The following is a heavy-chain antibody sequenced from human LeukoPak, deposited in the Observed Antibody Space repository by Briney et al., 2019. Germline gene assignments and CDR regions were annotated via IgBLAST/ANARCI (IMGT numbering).Heavy chain of an antibody. CDR1: GGTFSSYA. V-gene: IGHV1-69*13. CDR2: MIPIFGTA. D-gene: IGHD6-13*01. CDR3: ARADFSGQQLDRGFFDL. Sequence: SVKVSCKASGGTFSSYAISWVRQAPGQGLEWMGGMIPIFGTANYAQKFQGRVTITADESTSTAYMELSSLRSEDTAVYYCARADFSGQQLDRGFFDLWGRGTLVTVSS. J-gene: IGHJ2*01.